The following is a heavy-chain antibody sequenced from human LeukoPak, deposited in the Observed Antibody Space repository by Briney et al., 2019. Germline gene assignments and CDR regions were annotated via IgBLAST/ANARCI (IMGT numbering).Heavy chain of an antibody. J-gene: IGHJ4*02. CDR3: ANRWYSSGWYDVAGY. CDR1: GFTFSSYA. CDR2: ISGSGGST. D-gene: IGHD6-19*01. Sequence: GGSLRLSCAASGFTFSSYAMSWVRQAPGKGLEWVSAISGSGGSTYYADSVKGRFTISRDNSKNTLYLQMNSLRAEDTAVYYCANRWYSSGWYDVAGYWGQGTLVTVSS. V-gene: IGHV3-23*01.